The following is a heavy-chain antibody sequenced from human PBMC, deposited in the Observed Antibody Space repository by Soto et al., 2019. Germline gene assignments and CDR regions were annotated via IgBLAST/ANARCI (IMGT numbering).Heavy chain of an antibody. D-gene: IGHD2-21*01. CDR3: ARAAGTALAAHRYCSYYYGMGV. Sequence: SETLSLTCAVSGYSISSGYYWGWIRQPPGKGLEWIGSIYHSGSTYYNPSLKSRVTISVDTSKNQFSLQLISVTAPDQAVYYCARAAGTALAAHRYCSYYYGMGVCGKGTTIAFSS. CDR2: IYHSGST. J-gene: IGHJ6*04. V-gene: IGHV4-38-2*01. CDR1: GYSISSGYY.